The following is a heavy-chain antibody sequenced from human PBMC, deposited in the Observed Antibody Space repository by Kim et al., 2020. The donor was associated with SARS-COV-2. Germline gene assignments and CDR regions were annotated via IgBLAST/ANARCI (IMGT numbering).Heavy chain of an antibody. D-gene: IGHD6-19*01. CDR2: MNPNSGNT. Sequence: ASVKVSCKASGYTFTSYDINWVRQATGQGLEWMGWMNPNSGNTGYAQKFQGRVTMTRNTSISTAYMELSSLRSEDTAVYYCASFLGYSGEKPDAFDIWGQGTMVTVSS. CDR1: GYTFTSYD. J-gene: IGHJ3*02. V-gene: IGHV1-8*01. CDR3: ASFLGYSGEKPDAFDI.